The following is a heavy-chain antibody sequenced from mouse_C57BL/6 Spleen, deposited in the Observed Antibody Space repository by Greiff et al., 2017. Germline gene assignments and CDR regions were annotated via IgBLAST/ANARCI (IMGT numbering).Heavy chain of an antibody. CDR3: ARVFYDYDAMDY. CDR1: GFTFSSYA. J-gene: IGHJ4*01. D-gene: IGHD2-1*01. Sequence: EVQRVESGGGLVKPGGSLKLSCAASGFTFSSYAMSWVRQTPEKRLEWVATISDGGSYTYYPDNVKGRFTISRDNAKNNLYLQMSHLKSEDTAMYYCARVFYDYDAMDYWGQGTSVTVSS. V-gene: IGHV5-4*01. CDR2: ISDGGSYT.